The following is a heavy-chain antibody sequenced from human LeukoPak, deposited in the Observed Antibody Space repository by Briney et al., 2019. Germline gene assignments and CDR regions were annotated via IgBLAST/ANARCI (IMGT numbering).Heavy chain of an antibody. CDR2: INNDGSEQ. D-gene: IGHD2-8*01. Sequence: QTGGSLRLSCAASGFTFSSYWMTRVRQAPGKGLEWVANINNDGSEQSYVDSVKGRFTISRDNAKNSLYLQVNSLRAEDTAVYYCARHNVLSFDYWGQGTLVTVSS. V-gene: IGHV3-7*05. CDR3: ARHNVLSFDY. CDR1: GFTFSSYW. J-gene: IGHJ4*02.